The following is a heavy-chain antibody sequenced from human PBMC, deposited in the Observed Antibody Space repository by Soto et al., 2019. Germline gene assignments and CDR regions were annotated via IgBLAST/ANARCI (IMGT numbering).Heavy chain of an antibody. CDR3: GKGNSKWGTGDAFDI. V-gene: IGHV3-23*01. CDR2: ISGTGGST. D-gene: IGHD7-27*01. Sequence: EVQLLESGGGVVQPGGCLRLYCAASGFTFNNYALNWVRQAPGKGLEWVSSISGTGGSTFYAGSAKGRFTISRDNSKNTLFLQMTSLRAEDTAVYYCGKGNSKWGTGDAFDIWGQGTMVTVSS. J-gene: IGHJ3*02. CDR1: GFTFNNYA.